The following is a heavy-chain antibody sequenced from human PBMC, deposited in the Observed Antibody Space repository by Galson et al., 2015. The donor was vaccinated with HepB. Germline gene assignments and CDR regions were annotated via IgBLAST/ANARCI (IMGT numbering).Heavy chain of an antibody. CDR3: ARDQPDGSGIGGPPDY. V-gene: IGHV3-7*03. Sequence: SLRLSCAASGFTFSSYWMSWVRQAPGKGLEWVANIKQDGSEKYYVDSVKGRFTISRDNAKNSLYLQMNSLSAEDTAVYYCARDQPDGSGIGGPPDYWGQGTLVTVSS. CDR2: IKQDGSEK. D-gene: IGHD3-10*01. J-gene: IGHJ4*02. CDR1: GFTFSSYW.